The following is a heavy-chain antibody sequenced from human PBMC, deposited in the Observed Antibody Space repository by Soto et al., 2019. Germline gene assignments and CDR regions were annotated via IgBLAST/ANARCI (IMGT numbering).Heavy chain of an antibody. J-gene: IGHJ4*02. D-gene: IGHD1-1*01. CDR2: IIPVLNIT. Sequence: QVQLVQSGAEMKRPGSSVKVSCETSGGIFTNYIFNWVRQAPGQGLEWMGWIIPVLNITNYAQKFQGRVTVTADKSTSTAYLELTSLRSEDTAIYFCAKAPTANAPSGHWGQGTLVTVSS. CDR1: GGIFTNYI. V-gene: IGHV1-69*02. CDR3: AKAPTANAPSGH.